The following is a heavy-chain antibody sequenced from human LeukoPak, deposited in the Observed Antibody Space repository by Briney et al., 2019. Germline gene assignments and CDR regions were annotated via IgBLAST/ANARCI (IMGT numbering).Heavy chain of an antibody. CDR3: AREPGIAAADDAFDI. J-gene: IGHJ3*02. CDR1: GGSISSGSYY. V-gene: IGHV4-61*02. Sequence: SQTLSLTCTVSGGSISSGSYYWSWIRQPAGKGLEWIGRIYTSGSTNYNPSLKSRVTISVDTSKNQFSLKLSSVTAADTAVYYCAREPGIAAADDAFDIWGQGTMVTVSS. D-gene: IGHD6-13*01. CDR2: IYTSGST.